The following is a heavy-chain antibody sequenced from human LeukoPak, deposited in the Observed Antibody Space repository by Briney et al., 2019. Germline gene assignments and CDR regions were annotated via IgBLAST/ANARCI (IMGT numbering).Heavy chain of an antibody. V-gene: IGHV3-23*01. J-gene: IGHJ4*02. CDR3: ARSHRGGYYFDY. CDR2: ISGSGVST. D-gene: IGHD3-16*01. CDR1: RFTFSSSA. Sequence: GGSLRLSCAASRFTFSSSAMSWVRQAPGKGLEWVSAISGSGVSTYYADSVKGRFTISRDNSKNTLCLQMNSLRAEDTAVYYCARSHRGGYYFDYWGQGTLVTVPS.